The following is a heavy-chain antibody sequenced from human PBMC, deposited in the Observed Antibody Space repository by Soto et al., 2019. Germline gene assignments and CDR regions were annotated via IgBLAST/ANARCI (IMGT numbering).Heavy chain of an antibody. J-gene: IGHJ5*02. Sequence: SETLSLTCAVSGGSISSSNWWSWVRQPPGKGLEWIGEIYHSGSTNYNPSLKSRVTISVGKSKNQFSLKLSSVTAADTAVYYCARVWTTVTNWFDPWGQGTLVTVSS. CDR3: ARVWTTVTNWFDP. V-gene: IGHV4-4*02. D-gene: IGHD4-17*01. CDR1: GGSISSSNW. CDR2: IYHSGST.